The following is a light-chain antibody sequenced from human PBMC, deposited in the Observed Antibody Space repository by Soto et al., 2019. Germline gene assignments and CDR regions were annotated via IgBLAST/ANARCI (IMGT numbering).Light chain of an antibody. CDR1: QSVSSY. V-gene: IGKV3-11*01. CDR3: QQCSKWPPR. Sequence: EIVLTQSPGTLSLSPGERATLSCRASQSVSSYLAWYQQKPGQAPRLLIYDASNRATGIPARFSGTGSGTDFTLTISSLEPEDFAVYYCQQCSKWPPRFGQGTKVDIK. CDR2: DAS. J-gene: IGKJ1*01.